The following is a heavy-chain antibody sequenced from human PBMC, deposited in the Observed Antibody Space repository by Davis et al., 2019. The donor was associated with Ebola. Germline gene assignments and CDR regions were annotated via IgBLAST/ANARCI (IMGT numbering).Heavy chain of an antibody. CDR3: ERAVTMVLPSGWFDP. J-gene: IGHJ5*02. Sequence: AASVKVSCKASGYTFTSYGISWVRQAPGQGLEWMGWISAYNGNTNYAQNLQGRVTMTTDTSTSTAYMEVRSLRYDDTAVYYCERAVTMVLPSGWFDPWGQGTLVTVSS. CDR2: ISAYNGNT. CDR1: GYTFTSYG. D-gene: IGHD3-10*01. V-gene: IGHV1-18*01.